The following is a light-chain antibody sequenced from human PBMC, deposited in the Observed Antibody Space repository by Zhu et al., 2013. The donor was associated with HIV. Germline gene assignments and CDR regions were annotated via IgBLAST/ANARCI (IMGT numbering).Light chain of an antibody. CDR1: QSISSY. CDR3: QQTYSAPFT. CDR2: AAS. Sequence: IQMTQSPSSLSASIGDRVTITCRASQSISSYLNWYQHKPGQAPKLLIYAASSLQSGVPSRFSGSGSGTDFTLTISSLQLEDFATYYCQQTYSAPFTFGPGTKVDIK. V-gene: IGKV1-39*01. J-gene: IGKJ3*01.